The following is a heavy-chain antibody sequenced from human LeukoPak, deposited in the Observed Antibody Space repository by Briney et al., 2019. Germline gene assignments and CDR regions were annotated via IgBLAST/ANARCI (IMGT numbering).Heavy chain of an antibody. Sequence: SETLSLTCTVSGGSISSYYWSWIRQPAEKGLEWIGRIYTSGSPYYNPSLKSRVTISVDTSKNQFSLKLSSVTAADTAVYYCARLGSSGWYTNYWFDPWGQGTLVTVSS. CDR1: GGSISSYY. D-gene: IGHD6-19*01. V-gene: IGHV4-4*07. J-gene: IGHJ5*02. CDR2: IYTSGSP. CDR3: ARLGSSGWYTNYWFDP.